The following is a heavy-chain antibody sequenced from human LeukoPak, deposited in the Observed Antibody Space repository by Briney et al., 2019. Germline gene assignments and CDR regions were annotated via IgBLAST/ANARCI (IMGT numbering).Heavy chain of an antibody. D-gene: IGHD3-22*01. J-gene: IGHJ4*02. Sequence: GRSLRLSCAASGFTFDSYAVHWVRQAPGKGLEWVAVIWYDGSNKYYADSVKGRFTISRDNSKNTLYLQMNSLRAEDTAVYYCARYYDSSGYLDYWGQGTLVTVSS. CDR2: IWYDGSNK. CDR3: ARYYDSSGYLDY. V-gene: IGHV3-33*08. CDR1: GFTFDSYA.